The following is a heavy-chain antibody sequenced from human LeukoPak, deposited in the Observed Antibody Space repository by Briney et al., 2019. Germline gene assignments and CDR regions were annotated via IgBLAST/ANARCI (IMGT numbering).Heavy chain of an antibody. V-gene: IGHV3-74*01. J-gene: IGHJ6*02. Sequence: PGGSLRLSCAASGFTYSSHWMHWVRQAPGKGLVWVSRINTDGSNTTYADSVKGRFTIFRDNAKSTLYLQMNSLRAEDTAVYYCARDKWIGTYLHYYYGMDVWGQGTTVTASS. CDR3: ARDKWIGTYLHYYYGMDV. CDR2: INTDGSNT. CDR1: GFTYSSHW. D-gene: IGHD3-10*01.